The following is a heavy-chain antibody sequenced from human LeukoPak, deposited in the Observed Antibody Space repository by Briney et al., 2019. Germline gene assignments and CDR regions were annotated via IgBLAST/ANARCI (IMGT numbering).Heavy chain of an antibody. CDR1: GLSFSTAW. CDR2: IKSKSGGGTT. V-gene: IGHV3-15*01. J-gene: IGHJ4*02. Sequence: PGGSLRLSCAASGLSFSTAWMGWVRQAPGKGLEWVGRIKSKSGGGTTDYAAPVKGRFTISRDDSQNTLYLQMNSLKTEDTAVYYCTHIAVAPAAMRSWGQGTLVTVSS. D-gene: IGHD2-2*01. CDR3: THIAVAPAAMRS.